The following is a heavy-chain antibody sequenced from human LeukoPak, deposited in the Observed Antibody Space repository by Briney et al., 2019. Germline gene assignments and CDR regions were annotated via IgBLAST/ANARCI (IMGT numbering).Heavy chain of an antibody. V-gene: IGHV4-59*01. CDR3: ARGGARTTMLINY. J-gene: IGHJ4*02. D-gene: IGHD3-16*01. CDR1: GGSISSYY. Sequence: PSETLSFTCTVSGGSISSYYWSWIRQPPGKGLEWIGYTYYSGITNYNPSLKSRVTISVDTSKNQFSLKLSSVTAADTAVYYCARGGARTTMLINYWGQGTLVTVSS. CDR2: TYYSGIT.